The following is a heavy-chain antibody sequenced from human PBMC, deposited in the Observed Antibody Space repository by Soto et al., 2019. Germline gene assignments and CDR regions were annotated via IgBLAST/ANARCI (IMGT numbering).Heavy chain of an antibody. V-gene: IGHV3-30-3*01. CDR3: ARDVRGYCSSTSCHTFDY. CDR1: GFTFSSYA. J-gene: IGHJ4*02. CDR2: ISYDGSNK. D-gene: IGHD2-2*01. Sequence: QVQLVESGGGVVQPGRSLRLSCAASGFTFSSYAMHWVRQAPGKGLEWVAVISYDGSNKYYADSVKGRFTISRDNSKNTLYLHMNSLRAEDTAVYYCARDVRGYCSSTSCHTFDYWGQGTLVTVSS.